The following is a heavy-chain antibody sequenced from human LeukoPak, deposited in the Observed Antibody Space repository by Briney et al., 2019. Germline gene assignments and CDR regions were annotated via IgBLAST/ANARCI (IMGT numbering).Heavy chain of an antibody. Sequence: SETLSLTCTVSGGSIGRYYWNWIRQPPGKGLEWIGYIHYSGSTNHNAPLKSRVTISVDTSKNQFSLKLSSVTAADTAVYYCARDGVAGGFDYWGQGTLVTVSS. D-gene: IGHD6-19*01. CDR1: GGSIGRYY. CDR2: IHYSGST. J-gene: IGHJ4*02. CDR3: ARDGVAGGFDY. V-gene: IGHV4-59*01.